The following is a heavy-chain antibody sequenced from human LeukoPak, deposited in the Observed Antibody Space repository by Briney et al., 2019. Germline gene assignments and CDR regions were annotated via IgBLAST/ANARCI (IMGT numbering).Heavy chain of an antibody. CDR2: INHSGST. CDR3: ARALDTPLRGSFDY. V-gene: IGHV4-34*01. J-gene: IGHJ4*02. Sequence: PSETLSLTCAVYGGSFSGYYWSWIRQPPGKGLEWIGEINHSGSTNYNPSLKSRVTISVDTSKNQFSLKLSSVTAADTAVYYCARALDTPLRGSFDYWGQGTLVTVSS. CDR1: GGSFSGYY. D-gene: IGHD5-18*01.